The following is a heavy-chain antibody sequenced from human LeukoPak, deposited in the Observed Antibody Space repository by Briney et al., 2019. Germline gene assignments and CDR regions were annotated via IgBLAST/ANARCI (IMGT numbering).Heavy chain of an antibody. J-gene: IGHJ4*02. CDR3: ARGVAGSSGLLYYFDY. CDR2: INHSGST. V-gene: IGHV4-34*01. Sequence: SETLSLTCAVYGGSFSGYYWSWIRQPPGKGLEWVGEINHSGSTNYNPSLKSRVTISVDTSKNQFSLNLSSVTAADTAVYYCARGVAGSSGLLYYFDYWGQGALVIVSS. CDR1: GGSFSGYY. D-gene: IGHD6-25*01.